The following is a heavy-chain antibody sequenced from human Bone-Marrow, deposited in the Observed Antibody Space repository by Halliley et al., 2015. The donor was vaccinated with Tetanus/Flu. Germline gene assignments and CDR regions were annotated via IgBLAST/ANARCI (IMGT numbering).Heavy chain of an antibody. Sequence: CAASGFTFDESALHWVRQAPGKGLEWVSGINWNSGYMGYADSVKGRFTISRDNADKSLYLEMNSLEPEDTALYYCARPQITMYGLDVWGQGTTVTVSS. CDR1: GFTFDESA. CDR2: INWNSGYM. CDR3: ARPQITMYGLDV. D-gene: IGHD3-3*01. V-gene: IGHV3-9*01. J-gene: IGHJ6*02.